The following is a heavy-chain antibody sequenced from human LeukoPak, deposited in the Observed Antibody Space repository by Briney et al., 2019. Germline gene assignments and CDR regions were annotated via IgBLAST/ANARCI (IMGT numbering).Heavy chain of an antibody. V-gene: IGHV4-59*01. D-gene: IGHD6-13*01. CDR1: GGSISSYY. Sequence: SETLSLTCTVSGGSISSYYWSWIRQPPGKGLEWIGYIYYSGSTNYNPSLKSRVTISVDTSKNQFSLKLSSVTAADTAVYYCARVPFRRRIAAAVYYFDYWGQGTLVTVSS. J-gene: IGHJ4*02. CDR3: ARVPFRRRIAAAVYYFDY. CDR2: IYYSGST.